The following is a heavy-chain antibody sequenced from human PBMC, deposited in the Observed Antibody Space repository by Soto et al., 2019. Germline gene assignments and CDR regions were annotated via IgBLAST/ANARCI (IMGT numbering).Heavy chain of an antibody. Sequence: QVQLQESGPGLVRPSETLSLTCTVSGGSINNYYWSWIRQPAGKGLEWIGRVYTSGSTNYNPSLKSRVTMSVDTSINQFSLRVSSVTAADTAIYYCARGPPFDPWGQGTQVTVSS. J-gene: IGHJ5*02. V-gene: IGHV4-4*07. CDR3: ARGPPFDP. CDR1: GGSINNYY. CDR2: VYTSGST.